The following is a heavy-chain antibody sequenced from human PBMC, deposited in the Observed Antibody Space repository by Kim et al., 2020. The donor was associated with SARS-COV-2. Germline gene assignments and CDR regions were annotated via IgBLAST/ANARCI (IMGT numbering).Heavy chain of an antibody. CDR1: GGSFSGYY. J-gene: IGHJ6*02. V-gene: IGHV4-34*01. CDR2: INHSGST. CDR3: ARGSWYYGSGSYYYYGMDV. D-gene: IGHD3-10*01. Sequence: SETLSLTCAVYGGSFSGYYWSWIRQPPGKGLEWIGEINHSGSTNYNPSLKSRVTISVDTSKNQFSLKLSSVTAADTAVYYCARGSWYYGSGSYYYYGMDVWGQGTTVTVSS.